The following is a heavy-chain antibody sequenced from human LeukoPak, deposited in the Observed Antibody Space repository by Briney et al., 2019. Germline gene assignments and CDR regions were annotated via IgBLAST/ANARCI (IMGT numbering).Heavy chain of an antibody. CDR2: IQNDGSIK. CDR3: AIVRDWANDGFDV. J-gene: IGHJ3*01. V-gene: IGHV3-30*02. D-gene: IGHD2-21*01. Sequence: GGSLRLSCAASGFTFSGYGMHWVRQAPGRGLEWVSFIQNDGSIKYYTDSVKGRFTISRDSPKNTVYLQMNILRPEDTAVYYCAIVRDWANDGFDVWGQGTMVTVSS. CDR1: GFTFSGYG.